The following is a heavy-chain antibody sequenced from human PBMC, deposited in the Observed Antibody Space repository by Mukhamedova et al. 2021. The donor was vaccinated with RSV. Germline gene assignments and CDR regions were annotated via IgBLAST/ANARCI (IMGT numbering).Heavy chain of an antibody. CDR3: ARDLGRLTATTAQTDY. V-gene: IGHV1-46*01. Sequence: WMGIINPSGGSTSYAQKFQGRVTMTRDTSTSTVYMELSSLRSEDTAVYYCARDLGRLTATTAQTDYWGQGTLVTVSS. D-gene: IGHD1-7*01. J-gene: IGHJ4*02. CDR2: INPSGGST.